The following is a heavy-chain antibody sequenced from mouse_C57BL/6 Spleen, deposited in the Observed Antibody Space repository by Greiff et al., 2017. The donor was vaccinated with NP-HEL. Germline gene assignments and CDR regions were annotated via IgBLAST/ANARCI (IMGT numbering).Heavy chain of an antibody. V-gene: IGHV1-42*01. D-gene: IGHD1-1*01. CDR1: GYSFTGYY. CDR3: ARPPITTVVARYFDV. J-gene: IGHJ1*03. Sequence: EVQLQQSGPELVKPGASVKISCKASGYSFTGYYMNWVKQSPEKSLEWIGEINPSTGGTTYNQKFKAKATLTVDKSSSTAYMQLKSLTSEDSAVYYCARPPITTVVARYFDVWGTGTTVTVSS. CDR2: INPSTGGT.